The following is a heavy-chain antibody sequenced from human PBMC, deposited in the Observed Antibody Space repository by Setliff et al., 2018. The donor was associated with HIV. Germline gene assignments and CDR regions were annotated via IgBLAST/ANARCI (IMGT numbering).Heavy chain of an antibody. CDR3: ARRRIDVYYFDY. CDR1: GDFISSDYY. J-gene: IGHJ4*02. V-gene: IGHV4-38-2*02. D-gene: IGHD3-16*01. CDR2: IYYSGST. Sequence: SETLSLTCTVSGDFISSDYYWGWIRQVPGKGLEWIGSIYYSGSTYYNPSLKSRATISVDTSKNQFSLKLSSVTAADTAVYYCARRRIDVYYFDYWGQGTLVTVS.